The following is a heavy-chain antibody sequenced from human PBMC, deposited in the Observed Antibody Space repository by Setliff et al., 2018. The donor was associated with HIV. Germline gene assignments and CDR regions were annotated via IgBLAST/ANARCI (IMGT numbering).Heavy chain of an antibody. D-gene: IGHD3-10*01. V-gene: IGHV4-4*02. CDR2: IYHTGST. CDR3: ARVLYRGSGSYYFDY. J-gene: IGHJ4*02. Sequence: SETLSLTCVVSGGSISSGNWWGWVRQPPGKGLEWIGEIYHTGSTNYNPSLKSRVTMSIDKSKNQFSLKLSSVTAADTAVYYCARVLYRGSGSYYFDYWGQGTLVTVSS. CDR1: GGSISSGNW.